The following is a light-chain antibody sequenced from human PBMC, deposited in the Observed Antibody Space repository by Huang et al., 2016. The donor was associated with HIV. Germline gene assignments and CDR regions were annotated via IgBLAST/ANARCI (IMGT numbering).Light chain of an antibody. J-gene: IGKJ1*01. CDR2: GAS. CDR1: QSVSSN. Sequence: EIVMTQSPGTLSLAPGERATLSCRPSQSVSSNLAWYQHTPGQAPRLLIYGASTRATGVPARFSGSGSGTEFTLTISSLQSDDFVVYYCQQYQDWPRTFGQGTKVEIK. CDR3: QQYQDWPRT. V-gene: IGKV3-15*01.